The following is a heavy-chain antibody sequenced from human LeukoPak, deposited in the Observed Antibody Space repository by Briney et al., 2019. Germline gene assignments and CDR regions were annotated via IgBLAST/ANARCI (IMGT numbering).Heavy chain of an antibody. CDR2: ISSSGTSI. D-gene: IGHD6-19*01. Sequence: PGGSLRLSCAASGFTFSTYEMNGVRQAPGKGLEWVSYISSSGTSIYYADSVKGRFTISRDNAKNSLYLQMNSLRAEDTAVYYCARDRGLLDSSGWYDYWGHGTLLTVSS. J-gene: IGHJ5*01. V-gene: IGHV3-48*03. CDR1: GFTFSTYE. CDR3: ARDRGLLDSSGWYDY.